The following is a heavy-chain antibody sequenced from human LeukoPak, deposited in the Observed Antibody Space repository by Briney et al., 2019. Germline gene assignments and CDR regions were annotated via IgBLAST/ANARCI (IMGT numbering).Heavy chain of an antibody. V-gene: IGHV4-4*09. CDR2: VYTNDGST. CDR3: ARRQTYFDY. J-gene: IGHJ4*02. CDR1: GGSMSPYF. Sequence: SETLSLTCTVSGGSMSPYFRSWVRQPPGKGLEWIGYVYTNDGSTKYNPSLKSRVTMSVDTSKNQISLKLSSVTAADTAIYYCARRQTYFDYWGQGTLVTVSS.